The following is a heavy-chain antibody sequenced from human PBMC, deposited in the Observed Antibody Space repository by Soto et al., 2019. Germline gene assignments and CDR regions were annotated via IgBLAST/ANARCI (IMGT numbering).Heavy chain of an antibody. CDR2: INHSGST. D-gene: IGHD2-2*01. Sequence: PSENLSLTCAVYGGSFSGYYWSWIRQPPGKGLEWIGEINHSGSTNYNPSLKSRVTISVDTSKNQFSLKLSSVTAADTAVYYCARGRFSIPWPSSWFDLRGHGTVVTV. CDR3: ARGRFSIPWPSSWFDL. V-gene: IGHV4-34*01. CDR1: GGSFSGYY. J-gene: IGHJ5*02.